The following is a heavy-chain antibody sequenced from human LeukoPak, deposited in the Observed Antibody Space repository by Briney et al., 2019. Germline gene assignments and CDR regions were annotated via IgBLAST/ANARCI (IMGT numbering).Heavy chain of an antibody. CDR1: GGSISSYY. Sequence: SETLSLTCTVSGGSISSYYWSWIRQPPGKGLGWVGYIYYSGSTNYNPSLKSRVTISVDTSKNQFSLKLSSVTAADTAVYYCARDSDDGGWQFFDYWGQGTLVTVSS. V-gene: IGHV4-59*01. CDR3: ARDSDDGGWQFFDY. CDR2: IYYSGST. D-gene: IGHD6-19*01. J-gene: IGHJ4*02.